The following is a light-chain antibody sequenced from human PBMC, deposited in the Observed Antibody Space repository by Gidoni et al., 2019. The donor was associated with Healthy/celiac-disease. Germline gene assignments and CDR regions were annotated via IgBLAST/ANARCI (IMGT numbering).Light chain of an antibody. J-gene: IGLJ3*02. Sequence: QSVLTQPPSASGTPGQRVTISCSGSSPNIGSNTVNWYQQLPGTPPKLLIYSNNQRPSGVPDRFSGSKSGTSASLAISGLQSEDEADYYCAAWDDSLNGLWVFGGGTKLTVL. CDR1: SPNIGSNT. CDR2: SNN. V-gene: IGLV1-44*01. CDR3: AAWDDSLNGLWV.